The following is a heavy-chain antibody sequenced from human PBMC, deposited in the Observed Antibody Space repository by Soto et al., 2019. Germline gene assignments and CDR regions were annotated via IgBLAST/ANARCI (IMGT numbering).Heavy chain of an antibody. J-gene: IGHJ4*02. CDR2: ISAYNGIT. D-gene: IGHD3-3*01. V-gene: IGHV1-18*04. CDR1: GYTFTSYG. CDR3: ARVALDHFTIFGVVIIRPDFDY. Sequence: ASVKVSCKASGYTFTSYGIGWVRQAPGQGLEWMGWISAYNGITNYAQKLQGRVTMTTDTSTSTAYMELRSLRSDDTAVYYCARVALDHFTIFGVVIIRPDFDYWGQGTLVTVSS.